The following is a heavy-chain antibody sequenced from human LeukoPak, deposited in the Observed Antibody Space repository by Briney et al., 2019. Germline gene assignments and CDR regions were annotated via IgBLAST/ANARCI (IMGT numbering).Heavy chain of an antibody. V-gene: IGHV4-38-2*02. Sequence: SETLSLTCTVSGYSISSGYYWGWIRQPPGKGLEWIGSIYHSGSTYYNPSLKSRVTISVDTSKNQFSLKLSSVTAADTAVYYCARDRVGGTVTFDYWGQGTLVTVSS. CDR2: IYHSGST. CDR3: ARDRVGGTVTFDY. CDR1: GYSISSGYY. D-gene: IGHD4-17*01. J-gene: IGHJ4*02.